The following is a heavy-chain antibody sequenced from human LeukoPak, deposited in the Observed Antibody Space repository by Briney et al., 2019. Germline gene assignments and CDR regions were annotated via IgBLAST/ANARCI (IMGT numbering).Heavy chain of an antibody. CDR1: GGSISSGSYY. CDR2: IYTSGST. V-gene: IGHV4-61*02. CDR3: ARGRGV. Sequence: SETLSLTCTVSGGSISSGSYYWSWIRQPAGKGLEWIGRIYTSGSTNCNPSLKSRVTVSVDTSKNQFSLKLSSVTAADTAVYYCARGRGVWGKGTTVTVSS. J-gene: IGHJ6*04.